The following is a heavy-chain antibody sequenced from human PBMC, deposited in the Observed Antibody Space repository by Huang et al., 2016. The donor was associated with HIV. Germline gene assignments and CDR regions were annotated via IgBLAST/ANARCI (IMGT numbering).Heavy chain of an antibody. CDR3: ARASWYEPRSWYFGL. CDR1: GGSGSGHY. CDR2: INDNGYT. V-gene: IGHV4-34*01. D-gene: IGHD6-13*01. Sequence: QVQLQQWGAGLLKPSETLSLTCAVYGGSGSGHYWSWIRQPPGKGLEWIAEINDNGYTNYNPSLKSRVTISVHTSRNQFSLKLNSVTAADAAVYYCARASWYEPRSWYFGLWGRGTLVTVSS. J-gene: IGHJ2*01.